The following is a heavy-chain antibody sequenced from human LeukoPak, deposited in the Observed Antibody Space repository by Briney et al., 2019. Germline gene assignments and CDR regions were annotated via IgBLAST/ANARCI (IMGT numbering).Heavy chain of an antibody. CDR3: ARWDIRGTAHQLDY. D-gene: IGHD5-12*01. V-gene: IGHV3-7*01. J-gene: IGHJ4*02. CDR2: INQDASAN. CDR1: GFTFSSYA. Sequence: GGSLRLSCAASGFTFSSYAMSWVRQAPGKGLEWVANINQDASANYYVASVRGRFTISRDNAKNSIYLQMNSLRVDDTAVYYCARWDIRGTAHQLDYWGQGTLVTVSS.